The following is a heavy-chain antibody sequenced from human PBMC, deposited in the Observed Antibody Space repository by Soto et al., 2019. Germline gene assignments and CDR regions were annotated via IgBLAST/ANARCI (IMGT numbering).Heavy chain of an antibody. CDR2: ISANGDKT. CDR1: GFAFSSDA. CDR3: VSPPPVEQSTLATVFDY. J-gene: IGHJ4*02. V-gene: IGHV3-23*01. Sequence: EVQLLESGGGCVQPGGSLRLSCAASGFAFSSDAMSWVRQAPGKGLEWGSGISANGDKTDYADSVEGRFTISRDSTQNTLYLQMSSLGDVDPAVYFCVSPPPVEQSTLATVFDYWGQGTLVTVSS. D-gene: IGHD5-12*01.